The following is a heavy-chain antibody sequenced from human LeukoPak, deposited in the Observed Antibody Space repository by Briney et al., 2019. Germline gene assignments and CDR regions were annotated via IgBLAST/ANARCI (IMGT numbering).Heavy chain of an antibody. CDR1: GYTFTSYD. CDR2: MNPNSGNT. Sequence: ASVKVSCKASGYTFTSYDINWVRQATGQGPEWMGWMNPNSGNTGYAQKFQGRVTMTRNTSISTAYMELSSLRSEDTAVYYCARGNYDFWSGYTPDYYYYYMDVRGKGTTVTVSS. J-gene: IGHJ6*03. V-gene: IGHV1-8*01. D-gene: IGHD3-3*01. CDR3: ARGNYDFWSGYTPDYYYYYMDV.